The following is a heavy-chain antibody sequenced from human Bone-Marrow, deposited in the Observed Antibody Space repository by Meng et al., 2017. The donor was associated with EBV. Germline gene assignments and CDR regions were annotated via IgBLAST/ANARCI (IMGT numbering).Heavy chain of an antibody. Sequence: VRLQPWGAGLLKPSGTLSLTCAVYGGSFSGYYWSWIRQPPGKGLEWIGEINHSGSTNYNPSLKSRVTISVDTSKNQFSLKLSSVTAADTAVYYCARGRGYSSPNFDYWGQGTLVTVSS. V-gene: IGHV4-34*01. CDR1: GGSFSGYY. CDR3: ARGRGYSSPNFDY. J-gene: IGHJ4*02. CDR2: INHSGST. D-gene: IGHD6-13*01.